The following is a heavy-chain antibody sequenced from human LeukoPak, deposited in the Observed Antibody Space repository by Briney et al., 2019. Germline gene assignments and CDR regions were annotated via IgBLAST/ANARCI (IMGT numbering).Heavy chain of an antibody. V-gene: IGHV3-20*04. CDR2: INWNGGST. CDR3: ARDQDSSGYYYSFGPGDY. CDR1: GFTFSDYY. Sequence: PGGSLRLSCAASGFTFSDYYMSWIRQAPGKGLEWVSGINWNGGSTGYADSVKGRFTISRDNAKNSLYLQMNSLRAEDTALYYCARDQDSSGYYYSFGPGDYWGQGTLVTVSS. J-gene: IGHJ4*02. D-gene: IGHD3-22*01.